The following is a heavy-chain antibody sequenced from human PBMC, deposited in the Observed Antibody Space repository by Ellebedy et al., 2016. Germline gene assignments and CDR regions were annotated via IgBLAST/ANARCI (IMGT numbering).Heavy chain of an antibody. V-gene: IGHV4-59*01. CDR2: IFYNGST. J-gene: IGHJ5*02. CDR1: HDNIKTYS. Sequence: SETLSLTCTVSHDNIKTYSWNWIRQPPGKALEWIGDIFYNGSTIYNPSLKTRLSMSRDMSKKQFSLKMTSVTAAETAFYYCTRTVRASGWAGPWGQGILVIVS. D-gene: IGHD6-19*01. CDR3: TRTVRASGWAGP.